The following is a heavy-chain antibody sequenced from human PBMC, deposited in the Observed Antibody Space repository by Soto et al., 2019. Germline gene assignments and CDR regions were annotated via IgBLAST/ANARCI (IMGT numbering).Heavy chain of an antibody. CDR3: ARDASYYNLWGSYYPSRNGMDV. CDR1: GFTFSSFG. Sequence: QVQVVESGGGVVQPGRSLRLSCAASGFTFSSFGMHWVRQAPGKGLEWVSLIWYDGSKKSYGDSVKGRFTISRDNSRNTVYLQMNSLRADDTAVYYCARDASYYNLWGSYYPSRNGMDVWGQGTTVTVSS. CDR2: IWYDGSKK. V-gene: IGHV3-33*01. D-gene: IGHD3-3*01. J-gene: IGHJ6*02.